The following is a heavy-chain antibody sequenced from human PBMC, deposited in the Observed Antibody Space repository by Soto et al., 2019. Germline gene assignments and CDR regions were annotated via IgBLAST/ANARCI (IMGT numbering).Heavy chain of an antibody. CDR3: AKDLGPAPKTYYYDSSTPGLAFDI. J-gene: IGHJ3*02. CDR2: ISYDGSNK. Sequence: GGSLRLSCAASGFTFSSYAMHWVRQAPGKGLEWVAVISYDGSNKYYADSVKGRFTISRDNSKNTLYLQMNSLRAEDTAVYYCAKDLGPAPKTYYYDSSTPGLAFDIWGQGTMVTVSS. CDR1: GFTFSSYA. V-gene: IGHV3-30-3*01. D-gene: IGHD3-22*01.